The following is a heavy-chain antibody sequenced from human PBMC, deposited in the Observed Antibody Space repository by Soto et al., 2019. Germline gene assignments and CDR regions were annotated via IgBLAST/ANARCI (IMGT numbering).Heavy chain of an antibody. Sequence: GGSLRLSCAASGFTFSSYGMHWVRQAPGKGLEWVAVIWYDGSNKYYADSVKGRFTISRDNSKNTLYLQMNSLRAEDTAVYYCARDWWSSSSDRLDYWGQGTLVTVSS. CDR2: IWYDGSNK. J-gene: IGHJ4*02. CDR3: ARDWWSSSSDRLDY. V-gene: IGHV3-33*01. CDR1: GFTFSSYG. D-gene: IGHD6-13*01.